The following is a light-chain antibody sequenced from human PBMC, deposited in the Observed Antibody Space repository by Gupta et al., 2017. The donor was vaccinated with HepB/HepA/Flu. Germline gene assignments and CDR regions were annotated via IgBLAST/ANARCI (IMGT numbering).Light chain of an antibody. CDR3: QYNGTSPLS. V-gene: IGKV3-20*01. CDR1: QSVSSSY. J-gene: IGKJ4*01. CDR2: GAS. Sequence: IVLTQSPGTLSLSPGERATLSCRASQSVSSSYLDCYQQKPRQAPRLLICGASSRATGSPDRCSGSWSATYFTITSSILYPDDFLVYCCQYNGTSPLSFGGGTKVEMK.